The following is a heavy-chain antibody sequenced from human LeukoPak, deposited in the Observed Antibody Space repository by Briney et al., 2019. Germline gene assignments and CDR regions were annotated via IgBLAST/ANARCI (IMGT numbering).Heavy chain of an antibody. J-gene: IGHJ1*01. CDR1: GFTFSYAW. CDR2: IKSKTDGGTT. CDR3: TTDAPFYGSGGYFSDFQH. V-gene: IGHV3-15*01. D-gene: IGHD3-10*01. Sequence: GGSLRLSCAASGFTFSYAWMSWVRQAPGKGLEWVGRIKSKTDGGTTDHAAPVKGRFTISRDDSKKTLYLQMNSLKTEDTGVYYCTTDAPFYGSGGYFSDFQHWGQGTLVTVSS.